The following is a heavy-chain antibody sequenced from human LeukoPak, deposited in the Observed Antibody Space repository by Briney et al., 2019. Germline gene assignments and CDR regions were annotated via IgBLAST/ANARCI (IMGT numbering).Heavy chain of an antibody. Sequence: QPGGALRLSCAASGFTFNSYALTWVRQAPGKGLESVSTISGRGRSTFYARSVKGRFTISRDNSKNTLYLQMNSLRAEDTAVYYCAKDRAAMGDFDYWGQGTLVTVSS. CDR1: GFTFNSYA. CDR3: AKDRAAMGDFDY. J-gene: IGHJ4*02. CDR2: ISGRGRST. V-gene: IGHV3-23*01. D-gene: IGHD5-18*01.